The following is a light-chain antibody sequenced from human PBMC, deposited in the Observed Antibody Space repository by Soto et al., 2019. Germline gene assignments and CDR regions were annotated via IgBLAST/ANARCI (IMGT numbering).Light chain of an antibody. CDR2: AAS. J-gene: IGKJ4*01. CDR3: KQSYSTLT. CDR1: QSISSY. V-gene: IGKV1-39*01. Sequence: DIQMTHSPSSLSASVGDRVTITCRSSQSISSYLNWYQQKPGKAPKLLIYAASSLQSGVPSRFSGSGSGTDFTLTISSLQPEDFATYYCKQSYSTLTFGGGTKVEIK.